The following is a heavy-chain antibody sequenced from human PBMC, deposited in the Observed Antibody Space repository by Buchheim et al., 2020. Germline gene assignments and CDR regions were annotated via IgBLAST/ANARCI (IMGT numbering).Heavy chain of an antibody. CDR1: GFTFSNYA. D-gene: IGHD3-10*01. CDR3: AKASGGSGTYDSRSLDY. CDR2: ISGSGLST. Sequence: EVQLLESGGGLVQPGGSLRLSCSASGFTFSNYAMTWVRQAPGKGLEWVSVISGSGLSTYYADSVEGRFTISRDKSKNTLYLQMNSLTAEDTAVYYCAKASGGSGTYDSRSLDYWGQGT. J-gene: IGHJ4*02. V-gene: IGHV3-23*01.